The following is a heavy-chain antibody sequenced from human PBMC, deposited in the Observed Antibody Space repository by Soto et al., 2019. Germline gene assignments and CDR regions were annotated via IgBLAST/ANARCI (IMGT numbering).Heavy chain of an antibody. Sequence: QVPLVQSGAEVKKPGASVKVSCKASGYTFTSYGISWVRQAPGQGLEWMGWISAYNGNTNYAQKLQGRVTMTTDTSTSTAYMELRSLRSDDTAVYYCASKEGSRTAYDYYYGMDVWGQGTTVTVSS. CDR2: ISAYNGNT. CDR3: ASKEGSRTAYDYYYGMDV. V-gene: IGHV1-18*01. J-gene: IGHJ6*02. CDR1: GYTFTSYG. D-gene: IGHD3-9*01.